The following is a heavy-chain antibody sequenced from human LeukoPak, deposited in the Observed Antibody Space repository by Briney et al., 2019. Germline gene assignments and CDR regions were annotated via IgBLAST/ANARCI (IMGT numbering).Heavy chain of an antibody. J-gene: IGHJ3*02. D-gene: IGHD3-22*01. CDR2: ISSSSSYI. CDR3: ARDYYYDSSGYCRGPDAFDI. Sequence: GGSLRLSCAASGFTFSSYSMNWVRQAPGKGLEWVSSISSSSSYIYYADSVKGRFTISRDNAKNSLYLQMNSLRAEDTAVYYCARDYYYDSSGYCRGPDAFDIWGQRTMVTVSS. CDR1: GFTFSSYS. V-gene: IGHV3-21*01.